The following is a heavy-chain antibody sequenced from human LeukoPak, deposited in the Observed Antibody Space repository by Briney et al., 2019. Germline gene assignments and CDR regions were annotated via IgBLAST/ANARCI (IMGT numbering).Heavy chain of an antibody. CDR1: GGSFSGYY. CDR2: INHSGST. Sequence: SETLSLTCAVYGGSFSGYYWSWIRQPPGKGLEWIGEINHSGSTNYNPSLKSRVTMSVDTSKNQFSLKLSSVTAADTAVYYCARDVYYYDSTSYYYFDYWGQGTLVTVSS. CDR3: ARDVYYYDSTSYYYFDY. D-gene: IGHD3-22*01. V-gene: IGHV4-34*01. J-gene: IGHJ4*02.